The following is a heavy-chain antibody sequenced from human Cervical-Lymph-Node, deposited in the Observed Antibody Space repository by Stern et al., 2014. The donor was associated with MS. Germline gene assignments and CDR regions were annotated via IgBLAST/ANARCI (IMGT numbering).Heavy chain of an antibody. J-gene: IGHJ4*02. V-gene: IGHV3-53*01. CDR2: MYGGGDT. Sequence: EVQLEESGGGLIQPGGSLRLSCAASGFDVNSIYMHWVRQAPGKGLEWISVMYGGGDTYYSDSVKGRFTMSRDSSKNTVHLQMNSLRDEDTAIYYCARAHYDPFDFWGQGTLVTVSS. CDR3: ARAHYDPFDF. CDR1: GFDVNSIY. D-gene: IGHD5-12*01.